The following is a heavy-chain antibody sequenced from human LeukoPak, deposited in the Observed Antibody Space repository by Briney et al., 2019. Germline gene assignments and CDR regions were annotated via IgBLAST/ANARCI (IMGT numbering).Heavy chain of an antibody. CDR1: GFTFSSYG. V-gene: IGHV3-30*18. Sequence: GGSLRLSCAASGFTFSSYGMHWVRQAPGKGLEWVAVISYDGSNKYYADSVKGRFTISRDNSKNTLYLQMNSLRAEDTAVYYRAKADSGYSYGYRYYYYYGMDVWGQGTTVTVSS. CDR2: ISYDGSNK. D-gene: IGHD5-18*01. CDR3: AKADSGYSYGYRYYYYYGMDV. J-gene: IGHJ6*02.